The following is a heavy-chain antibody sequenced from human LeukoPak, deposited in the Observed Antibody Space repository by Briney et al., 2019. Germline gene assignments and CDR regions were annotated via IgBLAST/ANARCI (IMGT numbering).Heavy chain of an antibody. D-gene: IGHD2-2*01. CDR2: IGTAGDT. CDR3: ARGGLVPGDYFDY. CDR1: GFTFSNYD. Sequence: GGSLRLSCVVSGFTFSNYDMHWVRQATGKGLEWVSAIGTAGDTYYPDSVKGRFTISRENAKKSLYFQMNSLRAGDTAVYYCARGGLVPGDYFDYWGQRTLATVSS. V-gene: IGHV3-13*01. J-gene: IGHJ4*02.